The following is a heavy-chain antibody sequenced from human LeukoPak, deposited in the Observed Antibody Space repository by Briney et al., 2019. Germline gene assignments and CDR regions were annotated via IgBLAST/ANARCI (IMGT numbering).Heavy chain of an antibody. J-gene: IGHJ4*02. CDR1: GGSISSSSYY. CDR2: IYYSGST. Sequence: PETLSLTCTVSGGSISSSSYYWGWIRQPPGKGLEWIGSIYYSGSTYYNPSLKSRVTISVDTSKNQFSLKLSSVTAADTAVYYCARHGRGIAVAGTFDYWGQGTLVTVSS. CDR3: ARHGRGIAVAGTFDY. V-gene: IGHV4-39*01. D-gene: IGHD6-19*01.